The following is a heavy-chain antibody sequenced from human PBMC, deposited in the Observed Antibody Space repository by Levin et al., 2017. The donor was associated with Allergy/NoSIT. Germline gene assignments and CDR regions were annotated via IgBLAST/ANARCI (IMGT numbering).Heavy chain of an antibody. CDR1: GGSISSFF. CDR3: ARDRSGSYYTFDM. Sequence: KTSETLSLTCNVSGGSISSFFWNWIRQPPGKGLEWIGYISNNGRTNYNPSLKSRVTISVDKSKNHLSLKVTSVTAADTAVYYCARDRSGSYYTFDMWGQGTMVNV. J-gene: IGHJ3*02. D-gene: IGHD1-26*01. V-gene: IGHV4-59*01. CDR2: ISNNGRT.